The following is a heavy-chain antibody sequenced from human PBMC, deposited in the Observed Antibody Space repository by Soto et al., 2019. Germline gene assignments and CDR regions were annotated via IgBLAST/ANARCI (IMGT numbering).Heavy chain of an antibody. D-gene: IGHD3-3*01. CDR2: INPGNRIT. CDR3: AKDPNYYDFWAGSYYSHGRDV. CDR1: GYTFTNYF. J-gene: IGHJ6*02. V-gene: IGHV1-46*01. Sequence: ASVKVSCKTSGYTFTNYFVHWVRHAPGQGLEWMGAINPGNRITNYALKFQGRVTMTRDTSTNTVYLELSSLRSEDTAVYACAKDPNYYDFWAGSYYSHGRDVWGEGTTVTV.